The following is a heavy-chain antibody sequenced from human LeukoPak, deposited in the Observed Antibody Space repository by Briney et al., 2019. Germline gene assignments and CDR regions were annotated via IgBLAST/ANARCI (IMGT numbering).Heavy chain of an antibody. D-gene: IGHD5-12*01. V-gene: IGHV3-21*01. CDR2: ISSSSSYI. CDR3: AKVATEGYYFDY. J-gene: IGHJ4*02. CDR1: GFTFSSYS. Sequence: PGGSLRLSCAASGFTFSSYSMNWVRQAPGKGLEWVSSISSSSSYIYYADSVKGRFTISRDNAKNSLYLQMNSLRAEDTAVYYCAKVATEGYYFDYWGQGTLVTVSS.